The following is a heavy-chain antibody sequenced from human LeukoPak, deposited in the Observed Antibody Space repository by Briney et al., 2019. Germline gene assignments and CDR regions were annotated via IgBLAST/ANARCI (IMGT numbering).Heavy chain of an antibody. CDR3: ARDFQKGGKQQPPGY. J-gene: IGHJ4*02. V-gene: IGHV1-18*01. Sequence: ASVKVSCKASGYTFTSYGISWVRQAPGQGLEWMGWISAYNGNTNYAQKLQGRVTMTTDTSTSTAYMELRSLRSDDTAVYYCARDFQKGGKQQPPGYWGQGTLVTVSS. CDR2: ISAYNGNT. CDR1: GYTFTSYG. D-gene: IGHD6-13*01.